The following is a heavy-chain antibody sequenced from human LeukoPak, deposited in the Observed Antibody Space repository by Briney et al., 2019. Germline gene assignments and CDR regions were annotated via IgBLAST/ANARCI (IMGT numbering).Heavy chain of an antibody. Sequence: GGSLRLSCAGSVFTFSGFDIHWVRQASGKGLEWVGRIRSKANSYATAYAASVKGRFTISRDDSKNTAYLQMNSLKTEDTAVYYCTGVGSTGYWGRGTLVTVSS. J-gene: IGHJ4*02. CDR2: IRSKANSYAT. D-gene: IGHD1-26*01. CDR1: VFTFSGFD. CDR3: TGVGSTGY. V-gene: IGHV3-73*01.